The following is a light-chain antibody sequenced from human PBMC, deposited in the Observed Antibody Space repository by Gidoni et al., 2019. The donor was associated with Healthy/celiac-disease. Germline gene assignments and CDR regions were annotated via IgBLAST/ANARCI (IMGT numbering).Light chain of an antibody. Sequence: DIVMTQSPATLSVSPGERATLSCRASQSVSSNLSWYQQKPGQAPMLLIYGASTRATGIPARFSGSGSGTEFTLTISSLQSEDFAVYYCQQYNNWPMLTFGGGTKVEIK. J-gene: IGKJ4*01. CDR1: QSVSSN. CDR2: GAS. V-gene: IGKV3-15*01. CDR3: QQYNNWPMLT.